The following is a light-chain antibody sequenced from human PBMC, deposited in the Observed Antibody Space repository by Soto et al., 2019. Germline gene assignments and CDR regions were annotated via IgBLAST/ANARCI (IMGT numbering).Light chain of an antibody. CDR1: NVGSKS. J-gene: IGLJ3*02. CDR3: QVWDSSSVHWV. V-gene: IGLV3-21*02. Sequence: SYELTQPPSVSVAPGQTATTTREGTNVGSKSVHWYQQKTGQAPVLVVFDNTDRPSGIPERFSGSSSGNTATLTISRVEAGDEADYYCQVWDSSSVHWVFGGGTKLTVL. CDR2: DNT.